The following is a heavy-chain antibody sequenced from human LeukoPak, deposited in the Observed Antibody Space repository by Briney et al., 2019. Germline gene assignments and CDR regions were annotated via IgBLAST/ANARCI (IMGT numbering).Heavy chain of an antibody. CDR1: GYRFTNYW. Sequence: GESLKISCKGSGYRFTNYWIGCVRQMPGKGLEWMGIIYPGDSYTRYSPSFQGQVTISADTSISTAYLQWSSLKAPDTAMYYCARQYNTAVGAFDIWGQGTMVTVSS. CDR2: IYPGDSYT. V-gene: IGHV5-51*01. D-gene: IGHD6-19*01. J-gene: IGHJ3*02. CDR3: ARQYNTAVGAFDI.